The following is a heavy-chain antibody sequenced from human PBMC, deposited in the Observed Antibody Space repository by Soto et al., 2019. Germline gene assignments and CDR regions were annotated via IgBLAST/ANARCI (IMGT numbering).Heavy chain of an antibody. CDR2: IRSKAYGGTT. CDR3: TRDNLDCSSTSCYLGWFDP. Sequence: PGGSLRLSCTASGFTFGAYAMSWFRQAPGKGLEWVGFIRSKAYGGTTEYAASVKGRFTISRDESKSIAYLQMNSLKTEDTAVYYCTRDNLDCSSTSCYLGWFDPWGQGTLVTVSS. V-gene: IGHV3-49*03. J-gene: IGHJ5*02. D-gene: IGHD2-2*01. CDR1: GFTFGAYA.